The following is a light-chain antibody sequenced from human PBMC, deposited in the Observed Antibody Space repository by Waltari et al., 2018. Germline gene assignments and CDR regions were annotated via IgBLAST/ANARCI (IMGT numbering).Light chain of an antibody. CDR3: QTGGHGTWV. Sequence: LVLTQSPSASAYLGASVKLTCTLSSGYSSNVIAWLPQRPGKGPRYLMKVNSDGSHRKGDDIPDRFSASNSGTEYYLTISSLQSEDEADYYCQTGGHGTWVFGGGTKLTVL. V-gene: IGLV4-69*01. J-gene: IGLJ3*02. CDR2: VNSDGSH. CDR1: SGYSSNV.